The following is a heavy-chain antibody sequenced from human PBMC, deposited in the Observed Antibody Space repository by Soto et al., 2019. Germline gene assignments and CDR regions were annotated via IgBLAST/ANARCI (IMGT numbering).Heavy chain of an antibody. V-gene: IGHV6-1*01. CDR2: TYYRSKWYN. Sequence: SQTLSLTCVISGDSVSSNSAALNWIRQSPSRGLEWLGRTYYRSKWYNDYAVSVKSRITINPDTSKNQFSLQLNSVTPEDTAVYYCARGSQWLESDFDYWGQGTLFTVSS. CDR1: GDSVSSNSAA. CDR3: ARGSQWLESDFDY. D-gene: IGHD6-19*01. J-gene: IGHJ4*02.